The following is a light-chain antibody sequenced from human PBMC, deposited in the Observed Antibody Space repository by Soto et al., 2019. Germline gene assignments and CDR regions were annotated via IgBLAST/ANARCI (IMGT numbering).Light chain of an antibody. V-gene: IGLV1-40*01. J-gene: IGLJ2*01. CDR2: GNS. CDR3: PPYTSTLGGSV. Sequence: QSVLTQPPSVSGAPGQRVTISCTGSSSNIGAGYDVHWYQQLPGTAPKLLIYGNSNRPSGVPDRFSGSKSGTSASLAITGLRAEGGPDYSRPPYTSTLGGSVSGGGPKLTAL. CDR1: SSNIGAGYD.